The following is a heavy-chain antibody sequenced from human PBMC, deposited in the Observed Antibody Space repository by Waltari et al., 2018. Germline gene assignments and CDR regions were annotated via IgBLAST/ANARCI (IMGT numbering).Heavy chain of an antibody. CDR2: INHSGSN. J-gene: IGHJ4*02. Sequence: QVQLQQWGAGLLKPSETLSLTCAVYGGSFSGYYWSWIRQPPGKGLEWIGEINHSGSNNYNTSRKSRVTISIDTSKIPFSLKLRSVTAAGTAVYYWASSGQQLPFDYWGQGTLVTVSS. D-gene: IGHD6-13*01. CDR1: GGSFSGYY. V-gene: IGHV4-34*01. CDR3: ASSGQQLPFDY.